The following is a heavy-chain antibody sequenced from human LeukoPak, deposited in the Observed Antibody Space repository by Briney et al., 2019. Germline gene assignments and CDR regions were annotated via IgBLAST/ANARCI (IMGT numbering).Heavy chain of an antibody. J-gene: IGHJ6*02. V-gene: IGHV4-59*01. Sequence: ASETLSLTCTVSGGSISSYYWSWIRQPPGKGLEWIGYIYDSGSTNYNPSLKSRVTISVDASKNQFSLKLSSVTAADTAVYYCARVGGTNYYYYGMDVWGQGTTVTVSS. D-gene: IGHD1-1*01. CDR1: GGSISSYY. CDR2: IYDSGST. CDR3: ARVGGTNYYYYGMDV.